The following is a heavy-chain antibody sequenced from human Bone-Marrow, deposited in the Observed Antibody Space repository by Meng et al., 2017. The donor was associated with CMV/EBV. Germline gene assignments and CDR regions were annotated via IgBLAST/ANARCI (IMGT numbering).Heavy chain of an antibody. V-gene: IGHV3-48*03. CDR3: ARDTYYYDSSGYFRPYYYYYGMDV. CDR1: GFTFSSYE. J-gene: IGHJ6*02. CDR2: ISSSGSTI. Sequence: GESLKISCAASGFTFSSYEMNWVRQAPGRGLEWVSYISSSGSTIYYADSVKGRFTISRDNAKNSLYLQMNSLRAEDTAVYYCARDTYYYDSSGYFRPYYYYYGMDVWGQGTTVTVSS. D-gene: IGHD3-22*01.